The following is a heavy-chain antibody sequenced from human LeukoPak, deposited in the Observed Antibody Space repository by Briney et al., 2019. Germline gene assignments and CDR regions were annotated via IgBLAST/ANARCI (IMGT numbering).Heavy chain of an antibody. CDR3: AELRSSAFDI. CDR1: GFTFSSYW. J-gene: IGHJ3*02. D-gene: IGHD1-26*01. CDR2: INSDGSST. Sequence: PGGSLRLSCAVSGFTFSSYWMHWVRQAPGKGLVWVSRINSDGSSTTYADSVKGRFTISRDNAKNTLYLQMNSLRAEDTAVYYCAELRSSAFDIWGQGTMVTVSS. V-gene: IGHV3-74*03.